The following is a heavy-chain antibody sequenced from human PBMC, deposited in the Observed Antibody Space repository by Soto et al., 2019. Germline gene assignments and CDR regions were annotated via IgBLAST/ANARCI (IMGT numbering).Heavy chain of an antibody. CDR3: TASYSSSLFDY. Sequence: GGSLRLSCAASGFTFSNAWMSWVRQAPGKGLEWVGRIKSKTDGGTTDYAAPVKGRFTISRDDSKNTLYLQMNSLKTEDTAVYYCTASYSSSLFDYWGQGTLVTVSS. V-gene: IGHV3-15*01. D-gene: IGHD6-6*01. CDR1: GFTFSNAW. CDR2: IKSKTDGGTT. J-gene: IGHJ4*02.